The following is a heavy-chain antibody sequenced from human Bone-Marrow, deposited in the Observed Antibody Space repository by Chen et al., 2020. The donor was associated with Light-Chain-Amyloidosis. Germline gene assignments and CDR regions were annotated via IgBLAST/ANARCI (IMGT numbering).Heavy chain of an antibody. CDR3: ARDQVEYKFFYYMDV. CDR1: GFTFASYT. Sequence: VQLVESGGGVVKPGGSLRLSCAASGFTFASYTMNWVRQAPGKGLEWVSSIDSSGTYINYADSTRGRFSISRDNAKNSLYLQITSLRAEDTAVYYCARDQVEYKFFYYMDVWGKGTTVTVSS. J-gene: IGHJ6*03. CDR2: IDSSGTYI. V-gene: IGHV3-21*06. D-gene: IGHD6-6*01.